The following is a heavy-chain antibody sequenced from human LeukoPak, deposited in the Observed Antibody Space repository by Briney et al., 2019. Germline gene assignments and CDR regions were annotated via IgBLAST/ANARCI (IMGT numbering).Heavy chain of an antibody. D-gene: IGHD6-13*01. V-gene: IGHV1-3*01. CDR1: GYTFTTYA. CDR3: ARIGGSSSWYLDFDY. CDR2: INADDGNT. J-gene: IGHJ4*02. Sequence: ASVKVSCKTSGYTFTTYAIHWVRQAPGQRLEGMGLINADDGNTRYSQRFQGRVTITRDTSANTAYMELSSLRSEDTAVHYCARIGGSSSWYLDFDYWGQGTLVTVSS.